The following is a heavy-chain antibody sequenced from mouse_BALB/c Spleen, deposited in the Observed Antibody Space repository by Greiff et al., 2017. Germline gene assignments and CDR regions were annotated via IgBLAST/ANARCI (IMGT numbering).Heavy chain of an antibody. J-gene: IGHJ1*01. CDR3: ARGSLDGYYDWYFDV. CDR2: IDPANGNT. D-gene: IGHD2-3*01. Sequence: EVQLQQSGAELVKPGASVKLSCTASGFNIKDTYMHWVKQRPEQGLEWIGRIDPANGNTKYDPKFQGKATITADTSSNTAYLQLSSLTSEDTAVYYCARGSLDGYYDWYFDVWGAGTTVTVSS. V-gene: IGHV14-3*02. CDR1: GFNIKDTY.